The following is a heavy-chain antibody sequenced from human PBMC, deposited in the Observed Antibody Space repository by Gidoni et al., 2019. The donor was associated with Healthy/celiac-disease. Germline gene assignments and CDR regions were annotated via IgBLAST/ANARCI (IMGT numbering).Heavy chain of an antibody. CDR2: ISYDGSNK. Sequence: QVQLVESGGGGVQPGRSLRLSCAASGFTFSSYGMHWVRQAPGKGLEWVAVISYDGSNKYYADSVKGRFTISRDNSKNTLYLQMNSLRAEDTAVYYCAKNHRLYYYYGMDVWGQGTTVTVSS. CDR1: GFTFSSYG. J-gene: IGHJ6*02. CDR3: AKNHRLYYYYGMDV. V-gene: IGHV3-30*18.